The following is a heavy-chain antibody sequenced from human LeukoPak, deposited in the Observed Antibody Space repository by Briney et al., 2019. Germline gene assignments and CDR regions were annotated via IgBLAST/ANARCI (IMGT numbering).Heavy chain of an antibody. J-gene: IGHJ4*02. CDR1: GYTFTSYG. CDR2: ISAYNGNT. D-gene: IGHD3-22*01. CDR3: ARGVSTYYYDSSGYLIDY. V-gene: IGHV1-18*01. Sequence: GASVKVSCKASGYTFTSYGISWVRQAPGQGLEWMGWISAYNGNTNYAQKLQGRVTMTTDTSTSTAYMELRSLRSEDTAVYYCARGVSTYYYDSSGYLIDYWGQGTLVTVSS.